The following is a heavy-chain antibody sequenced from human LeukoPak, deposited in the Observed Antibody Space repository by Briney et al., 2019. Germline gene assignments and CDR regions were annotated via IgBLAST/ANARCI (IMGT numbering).Heavy chain of an antibody. D-gene: IGHD3-9*01. Sequence: GGSLRLSCAASGFTVSSNYMSWVRQAPGKGLEWVSVIYSGGSTYYADSVKGRFTISRDNSKNTLYLQMNSLRAEDTAVYYCAKDHDILTGYTPYFDYWGQGTLVTVS. CDR2: IYSGGST. CDR1: GFTVSSNY. CDR3: AKDHDILTGYTPYFDY. J-gene: IGHJ4*02. V-gene: IGHV3-53*01.